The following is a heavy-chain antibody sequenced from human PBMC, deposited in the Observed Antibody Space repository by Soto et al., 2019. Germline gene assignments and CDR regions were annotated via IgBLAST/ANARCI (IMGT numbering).Heavy chain of an antibody. D-gene: IGHD3-22*01. CDR2: INPSGGST. Sequence: ASVKVSCKASGYTFTSYYMHWVRQAPGQGLEWMGIINPSGGSTSYAQKFQGRVTMTRDTSTSTVYMELSSLRSEDTAVYYCARAYYYDSSGLYGMDVWGQGTTVTVS. CDR3: ARAYYYDSSGLYGMDV. V-gene: IGHV1-46*01. CDR1: GYTFTSYY. J-gene: IGHJ6*02.